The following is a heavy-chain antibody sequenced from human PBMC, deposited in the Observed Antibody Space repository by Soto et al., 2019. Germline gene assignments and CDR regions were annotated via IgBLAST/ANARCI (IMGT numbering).Heavy chain of an antibody. CDR3: ASTVSRYYYYGMDG. CDR1: GGTFSSYA. Sequence: QVQLVQSGAEVKKPGSSVKVSCKASGGTFSSYAISWVRQAPGQGLEWMGGIIPIFGTTNYAQKFQGRVTITADESTSTGYMELSSLRSEDTAVYYCASTVSRYYYYGMDGWGQGTTVTVSS. J-gene: IGHJ6*02. V-gene: IGHV1-69*12. CDR2: IIPIFGTT. D-gene: IGHD4-4*01.